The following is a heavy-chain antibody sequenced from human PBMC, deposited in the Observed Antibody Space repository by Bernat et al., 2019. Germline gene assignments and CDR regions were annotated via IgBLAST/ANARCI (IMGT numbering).Heavy chain of an antibody. V-gene: IGHV1-3*01. J-gene: IGHJ4*02. Sequence: QVQLVQSGAEVKKPGASVKVSCKASGYTFTSYAMRWVRQAPGQRLEWMGWINAGNGNTKYSQKFQGRVTITRDTSASTAYMELSSLRSEDTAVYYCASSSGRTPTIDYWGQGTLVTVSS. CDR1: GYTFTSYA. CDR3: ASSSGRTPTIDY. D-gene: IGHD6-19*01. CDR2: INAGNGNT.